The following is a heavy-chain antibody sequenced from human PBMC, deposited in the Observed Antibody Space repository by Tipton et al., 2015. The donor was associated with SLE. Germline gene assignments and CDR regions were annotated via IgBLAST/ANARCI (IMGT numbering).Heavy chain of an antibody. J-gene: IGHJ6*02. CDR1: GFTFNSYS. V-gene: IGHV3-48*01. D-gene: IGHD1-26*01. CDR3: ARPGGEPLWGYYYYYAMDV. Sequence: SLRLSCAASGFTFNSYSMNWVRQAPGKGLEWVSYISGSSPIYYADSVKGRFTISRHNAKNSLYLQMNSLRVEDTAVYYCARPGGEPLWGYYYYYAMDVWGQGTTVTVSS. CDR2: ISGSSPI.